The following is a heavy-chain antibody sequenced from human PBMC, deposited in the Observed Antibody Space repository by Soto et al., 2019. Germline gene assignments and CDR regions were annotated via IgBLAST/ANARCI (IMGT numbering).Heavy chain of an antibody. Sequence: GASVKVSCKASGYTFTSYGISWVRQAPGQGLEWMGWISAYNGNTNYAQKLQGRVTMTTDTSTSTAYMELRSLRSDDTAVYYCARLGYRSSTSCYAGEFGFDYWGQGTLVTVSS. J-gene: IGHJ4*02. CDR3: ARLGYRSSTSCYAGEFGFDY. V-gene: IGHV1-18*01. CDR2: ISAYNGNT. D-gene: IGHD2-2*01. CDR1: GYTFTSYG.